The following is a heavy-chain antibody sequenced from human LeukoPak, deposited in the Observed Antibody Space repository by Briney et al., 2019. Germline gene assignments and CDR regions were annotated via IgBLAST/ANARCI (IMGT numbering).Heavy chain of an antibody. V-gene: IGHV4-4*02. CDR3: ARGRDARIKVAVADTPLTNFDY. Sequence: PSETLSLTCAVSGGSISSSNWWSWVRQPPGKGLEWIGGIYHSGSTNYNPSLKSRVTISVDKSKNQFSLKLSSVTAADTAVYYCARGRDARIKVAVADTPLTNFDYWGQGTLVTVSS. CDR2: IYHSGST. D-gene: IGHD6-19*01. CDR1: GGSISSSNW. J-gene: IGHJ4*02.